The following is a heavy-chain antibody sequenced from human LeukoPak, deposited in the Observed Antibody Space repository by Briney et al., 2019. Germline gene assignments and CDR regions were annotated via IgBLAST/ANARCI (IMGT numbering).Heavy chain of an antibody. CDR2: IRYDGSNK. J-gene: IGHJ4*02. CDR1: GFTFSSYG. Sequence: GGSLRLSCAASGFTFSSYGMHWVRQAPGKGLEWVAFIRYDGSNKYYADSVKGRFTISRDNSKNTLYLQMNSLRAEDTAVYYCAKERYDTAGYFDYWGQGTLVTVSS. CDR3: AKERYDTAGYFDY. D-gene: IGHD3-22*01. V-gene: IGHV3-30*02.